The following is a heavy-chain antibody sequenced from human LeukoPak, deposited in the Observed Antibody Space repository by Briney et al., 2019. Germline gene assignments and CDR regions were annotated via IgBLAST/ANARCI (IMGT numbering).Heavy chain of an antibody. V-gene: IGHV1-18*01. J-gene: IGHJ4*02. CDR3: ARAGTTLLLDY. D-gene: IGHD4-11*01. CDR2: ISAYNGNT. Sequence: ASVKVSCKASGYTFTSYGISWVRQAPGQGLEWMGWISAYNGNTNYAQKPQGRVTMTTDTSTNTVYLELRSLTSDDTAVYYCARAGTTLLLDYWGQGTLVTVSS. CDR1: GYTFTSYG.